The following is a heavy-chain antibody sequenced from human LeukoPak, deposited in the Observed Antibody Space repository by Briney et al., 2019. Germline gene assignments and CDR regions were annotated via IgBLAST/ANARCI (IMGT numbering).Heavy chain of an antibody. CDR1: GYSISSGYY. CDR2: IYHSGST. CDR3: ARTYSSSSKSDY. V-gene: IGHV4-38-2*02. J-gene: IGHJ4*02. Sequence: SETLSLTCTVPGYSISSGYYWGWIRQPPGKGLEWIGSIYHSGSTYYNPSLKSRVTISVDTSKNQFSLKLSSVTAADTAVYYCARTYSSSSKSDYWGQGTLVTVSS. D-gene: IGHD6-6*01.